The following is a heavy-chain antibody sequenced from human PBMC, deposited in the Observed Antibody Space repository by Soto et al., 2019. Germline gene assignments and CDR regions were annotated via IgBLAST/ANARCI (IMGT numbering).Heavy chain of an antibody. Sequence: PGGSLRLSCEASGFTISEGSMNWVRQAPGKGLEWLAYITIRTGNVLYADSVRGRFTISADNAENSVILQMNSLRDEDSAVYFCVRDRDLYRDMFHADLWGQGTLVTVSS. D-gene: IGHD3-10*02. J-gene: IGHJ4*01. CDR1: GFTISEGS. V-gene: IGHV3-48*02. CDR3: VRDRDLYRDMFHADL. CDR2: ITIRTGNV.